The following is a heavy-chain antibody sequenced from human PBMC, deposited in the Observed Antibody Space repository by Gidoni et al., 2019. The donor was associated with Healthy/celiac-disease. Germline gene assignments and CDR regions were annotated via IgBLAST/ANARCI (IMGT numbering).Heavy chain of an antibody. CDR2: INPNSGGT. CDR1: GYTFTGHY. Sequence: QVQLVQSGAEVKTPGASVQVSCKASGYTFTGHYMHWVRQAPGQGLEWMGWINPNSGGTNYAQKFQGRVTMTRDTSISTAYMELSRLRSDDTAVYYCARGQGYYYDSSGYGGFDYWGQGTLVTVSS. V-gene: IGHV1-2*02. CDR3: ARGQGYYYDSSGYGGFDY. D-gene: IGHD3-22*01. J-gene: IGHJ4*02.